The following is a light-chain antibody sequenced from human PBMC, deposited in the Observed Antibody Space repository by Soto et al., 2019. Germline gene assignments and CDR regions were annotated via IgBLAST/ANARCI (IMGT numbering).Light chain of an antibody. J-gene: IGKJ2*01. CDR3: QQYNDWRYT. Sequence: EIVMTQSPATLSVSPGERATLSCRASQTISSSLAWYQLRPGQAPRLLIYGASTRATDIPARFSGSGSGTEFSRTISSLQSEDFAVYYCQQYNDWRYTFGQGTKLEIK. V-gene: IGKV3-15*01. CDR1: QTISSS. CDR2: GAS.